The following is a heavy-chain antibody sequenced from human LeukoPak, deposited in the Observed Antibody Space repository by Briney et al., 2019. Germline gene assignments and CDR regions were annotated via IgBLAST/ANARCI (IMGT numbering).Heavy chain of an antibody. D-gene: IGHD3-10*01. CDR2: IYYSGST. J-gene: IGHJ3*02. CDR1: GGSISSSSYY. Sequence: PSETLSLTCTVSGGSISSSSYYWGWIRQPPGKGLEWIGSIYYSGSTYYNPSLKSRVTISVDTSKNQFSLKLSSVTAADTAVYYCARERITMEMGDALDIWGQGTMVTVSS. V-gene: IGHV4-39*02. CDR3: ARERITMEMGDALDI.